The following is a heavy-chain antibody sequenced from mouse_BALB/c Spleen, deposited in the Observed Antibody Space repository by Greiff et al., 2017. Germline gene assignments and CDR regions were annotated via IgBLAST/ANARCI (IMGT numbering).Heavy chain of an antibody. CDR2: IDPANGNT. J-gene: IGHJ4*01. D-gene: IGHD2-14*01. V-gene: IGHV14-1*02. CDR3: AHRYDPSAMDY. CDR1: GFNIKDYY. Sequence: VQLQQSGAELVRPGALVKLSCKASGFNIKDYYMHWVKQRPEQGLEWIGRIDPANGNTKYDPKFQGKATITADTSSNTAYLQLSSLTSEDTAVYYCAHRYDPSAMDYWGQGTSVTVSS.